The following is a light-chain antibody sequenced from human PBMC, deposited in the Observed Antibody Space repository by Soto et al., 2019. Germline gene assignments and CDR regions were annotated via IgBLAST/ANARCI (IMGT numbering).Light chain of an antibody. V-gene: IGLV2-14*02. Sequence: QSALTQPASVSGSPGQSITISCTGTSSDVGSYNLVSWYQQHPGKAPKLMIYDVSNRPSGVSNRFSGSKSGSTASLTISGLQAEDEADYYCSSYTSSSTLVLFGGGTKLTVL. CDR2: DVS. J-gene: IGLJ2*01. CDR1: SSDVGSYNL. CDR3: SSYTSSSTLVL.